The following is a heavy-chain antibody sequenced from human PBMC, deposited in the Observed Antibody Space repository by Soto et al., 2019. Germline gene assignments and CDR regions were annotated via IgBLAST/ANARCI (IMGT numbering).Heavy chain of an antibody. CDR2: IKQDGSEK. CDR1: GFTFSSYW. CDR3: ARAGPGSGSDYEGFGYYYYYMDG. Sequence: GGSLRLSCAASGFTFSSYWMSWVRQAPGKGLEWVANIKQDGSEKYYVDSVKGRFTISRDNAKNSLYLQMNSLRAEDTAVYYCARAGPGSGSDYEGFGYYYYYMDGRGKRSTVTVSS. V-gene: IGHV3-7*04. D-gene: IGHD3-10*01. J-gene: IGHJ6*03.